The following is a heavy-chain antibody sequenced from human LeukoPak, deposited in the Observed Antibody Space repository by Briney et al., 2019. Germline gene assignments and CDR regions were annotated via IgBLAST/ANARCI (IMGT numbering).Heavy chain of an antibody. CDR3: ARGPSGGYSYGYGY. J-gene: IGHJ4*02. V-gene: IGHV3-48*01. Sequence: GGSVRLSCAASGFTFSSYSMNWVRQAPGKGLEWVSYISSSSSTIYYADSVKGRFTISRDNAKNSLYLQMNSLRAEDTAVYYCARGPSGGYSYGYGYWGQGTLVTVSS. CDR2: ISSSSSTI. CDR1: GFTFSSYS. D-gene: IGHD5-18*01.